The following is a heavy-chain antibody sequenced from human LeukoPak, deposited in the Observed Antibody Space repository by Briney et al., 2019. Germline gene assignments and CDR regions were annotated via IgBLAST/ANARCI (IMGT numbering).Heavy chain of an antibody. Sequence: ASVKVSCKASGYTFTSYGLCWVRQAPGQGLEWMGWISTYNGNTNYAQKFQGRVTMTTDTSTSTAYMELRSLRSDDTAVYYCAREGYTSGWHSLFEDYWGQGTLVTVSS. J-gene: IGHJ4*02. CDR2: ISTYNGNT. V-gene: IGHV1-18*01. CDR1: GYTFTSYG. CDR3: AREGYTSGWHSLFEDY. D-gene: IGHD6-19*01.